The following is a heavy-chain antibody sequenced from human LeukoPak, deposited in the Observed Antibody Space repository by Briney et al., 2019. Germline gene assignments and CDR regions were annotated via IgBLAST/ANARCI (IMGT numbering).Heavy chain of an antibody. CDR3: ARGSLFYDYVWGSYRPNYFDY. V-gene: IGHV4-30-2*01. CDR1: GGSISSGGYS. D-gene: IGHD3-16*02. CDR2: IYHSGST. J-gene: IGHJ4*02. Sequence: SQTLSLTCAVSGGSISSGGYSWSWIRQPPGKGLEWIGYIYHSGSTYYNPSPKSRFTISVDRSKNQLSLKLSSVTAADTAVYYCARGSLFYDYVWGSYRPNYFDYWGQGTLVTVSS.